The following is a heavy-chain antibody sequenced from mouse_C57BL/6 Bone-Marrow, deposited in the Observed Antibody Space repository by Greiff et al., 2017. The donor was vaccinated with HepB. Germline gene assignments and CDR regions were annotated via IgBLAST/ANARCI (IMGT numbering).Heavy chain of an antibody. D-gene: IGHD1-1*01. CDR2: IYPRSGNT. J-gene: IGHJ3*01. V-gene: IGHV1-81*01. CDR3: AHGGRYQSWFAY. Sequence: QVQLKQSGAELARPGASVKLSCKASGYTFTSYGISWVKQRTGQGLEWIGEIYPRSGNTYYNEKFKGKATLTADKSSSTAYMELRSLTSEDSAVYFCAHGGRYQSWFAYWGQGTLVTVSA. CDR1: GYTFTSYG.